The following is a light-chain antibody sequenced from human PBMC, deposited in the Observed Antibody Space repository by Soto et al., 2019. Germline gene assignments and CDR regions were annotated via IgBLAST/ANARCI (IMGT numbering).Light chain of an antibody. J-gene: IGKJ1*01. Sequence: DIQMTQSPSSLSASVGDRVTITCRASQSISNWLAWYQQKPGKAPNLLIYDASSLKSGVPSRFSGSGSGTEFTLTISSLQPDDFATYYCQQYNSYSTWTFGQGAKVDI. CDR3: QQYNSYSTWT. V-gene: IGKV1-5*01. CDR1: QSISNW. CDR2: DAS.